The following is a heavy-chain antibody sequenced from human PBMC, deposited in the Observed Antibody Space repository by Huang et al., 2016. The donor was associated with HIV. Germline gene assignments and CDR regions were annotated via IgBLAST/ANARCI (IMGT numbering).Heavy chain of an antibody. CDR1: EYTLTELS. D-gene: IGHD3-9*01. CDR3: ATGFDVFFDF. Sequence: QVQLVQSRAEVKKPGASVKVACKVSEYTLTELSIHWVSQPPGKGLEWMGGFDPEIGETIDAQKCQGRVTMTEDTSTETAFMELSGLRPEDTAVYYCATGFDVFFDFWGQGTLVTVSS. V-gene: IGHV1-24*01. J-gene: IGHJ4*02. CDR2: FDPEIGET.